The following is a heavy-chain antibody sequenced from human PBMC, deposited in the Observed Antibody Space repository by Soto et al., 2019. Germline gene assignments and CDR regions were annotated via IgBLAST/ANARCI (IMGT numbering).Heavy chain of an antibody. D-gene: IGHD2-8*01. CDR2: IAVGSGYT. CDR3: AADATAWQQMVPSDY. Sequence: ASVKVSCKASGFTFTSSAFQWVRQARGQRLEWIGWIAVGSGYTNYAQRFQDKVTLTRDMSTATTYMELSRLTSEDTAIYYCAADATAWQQMVPSDYWGQGTLVTVSS. V-gene: IGHV1-58*01. J-gene: IGHJ4*02. CDR1: GFTFTSSA.